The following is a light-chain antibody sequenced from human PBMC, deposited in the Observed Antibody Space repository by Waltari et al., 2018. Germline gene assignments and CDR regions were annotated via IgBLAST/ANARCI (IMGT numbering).Light chain of an antibody. Sequence: IVMTQSPATLSVSPGERATLSCRASQSISTNLAWFQEKPGQAPSLLIYGASTRATGVPARFSGSGSGTSFTLVISSLRSEDFAVYYCQHYDKWLRYSFGQGTKVEIK. CDR3: QHYDKWLRYS. V-gene: IGKV3-15*01. J-gene: IGKJ2*01. CDR1: QSISTN. CDR2: GAS.